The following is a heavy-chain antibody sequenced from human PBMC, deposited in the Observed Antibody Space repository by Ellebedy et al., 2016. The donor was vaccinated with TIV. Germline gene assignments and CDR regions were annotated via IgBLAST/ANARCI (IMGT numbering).Heavy chain of an antibody. D-gene: IGHD3-10*01. CDR3: TRDLMIRGVMYWFDS. J-gene: IGHJ5*01. CDR1: GYTFTAYY. CDR2: ISPNSGVT. Sequence: ASVKVSXXASGYTFTAYYMHWVRQAPGQGLEWMGWISPNSGVTNYAQKFQGRVTMTRVISISTAYMALSRLRSDDTAVYYCTRDLMIRGVMYWFDSWGQGTLVTVSS. V-gene: IGHV1-2*02.